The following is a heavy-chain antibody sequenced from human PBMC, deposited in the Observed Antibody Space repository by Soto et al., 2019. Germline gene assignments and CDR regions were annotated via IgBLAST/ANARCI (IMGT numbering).Heavy chain of an antibody. J-gene: IGHJ6*03. V-gene: IGHV4-59*01. D-gene: IGHD2-2*01. CDR1: GGSISSYY. Sequence: SETLSLTCTVSGGSISSYYWSWIRQPPGKGLEWIGYIYYSGSTNYNPSLKSRVTLSVDTSKNQFSLKLSSVTAADTAVYYCARVSSPSHTADYYYMDVWGKGTTVTVSS. CDR2: IYYSGST. CDR3: ARVSSPSHTADYYYMDV.